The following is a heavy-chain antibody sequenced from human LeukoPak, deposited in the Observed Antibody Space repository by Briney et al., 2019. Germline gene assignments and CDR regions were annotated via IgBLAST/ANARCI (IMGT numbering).Heavy chain of an antibody. CDR1: GYTFTGYY. J-gene: IGHJ4*02. CDR2: ISAYNGNT. V-gene: IGHV1-18*04. Sequence: GASVKVSCKASGYTFTGYYMHWVRQAPGQGLEWMGWISAYNGNTNYAQKLQGRVTMTTDTSTSTAYMELRSLRSDDTAVYYCARDLDSYGRALMIWGQGTLVTVSS. CDR3: ARDLDSYGRALMI. D-gene: IGHD5-18*01.